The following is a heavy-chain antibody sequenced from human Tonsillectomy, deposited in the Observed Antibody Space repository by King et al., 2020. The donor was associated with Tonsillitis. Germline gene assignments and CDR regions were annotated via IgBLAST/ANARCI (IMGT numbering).Heavy chain of an antibody. CDR3: ARHIGASRAFDI. CDR1: GGSIRSYY. CDR2: SYYTGST. V-gene: IGHV4-59*01. Sequence: VQLQESGPGLVKPSETLSLTCTVSGGSIRSYYWSWIRQPPGKGLEWIGYSYYTGSTNYNPSLKSRVTISVDTSKNQLSLKLTSVTAADTAVYYCARHIGASRAFDIWGQGTMVTVSS. D-gene: IGHD3-3*01. J-gene: IGHJ3*02.